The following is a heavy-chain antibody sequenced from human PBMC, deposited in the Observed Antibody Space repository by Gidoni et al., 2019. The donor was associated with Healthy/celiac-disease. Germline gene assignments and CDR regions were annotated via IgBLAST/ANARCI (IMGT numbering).Heavy chain of an antibody. CDR3: ARSQLEYSYVDY. Sequence: QLQLQESGPGLVKPSETLSLTCTVSGGSISSSSYYWGWIRQPPGKGLEWIGSIYYSGSTYYNPSLKSRVTISVDTSKNQFSLKLSSVTAADTAVYYCARSQLEYSYVDYWGQGTLVTVSS. D-gene: IGHD5-18*01. CDR2: IYYSGST. CDR1: GGSISSSSYY. V-gene: IGHV4-39*01. J-gene: IGHJ4*02.